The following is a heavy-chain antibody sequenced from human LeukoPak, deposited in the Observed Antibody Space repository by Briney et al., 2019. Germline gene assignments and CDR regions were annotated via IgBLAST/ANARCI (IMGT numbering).Heavy chain of an antibody. CDR3: ARDPYNGYYGDDYYYYMDV. CDR1: GGTFSSYA. J-gene: IGHJ6*03. Sequence: SVKVSCKASGGTFSSYAISWVRQAPGQGLEWMGGIIPIFGTANYAQKFQGRVTITADKSTSTAYMELSSLRAEDTAVYYCARDPYNGYYGDDYYYYMDVWGKGTTVTISS. CDR2: IIPIFGTA. V-gene: IGHV1-69*06. D-gene: IGHD4-17*01.